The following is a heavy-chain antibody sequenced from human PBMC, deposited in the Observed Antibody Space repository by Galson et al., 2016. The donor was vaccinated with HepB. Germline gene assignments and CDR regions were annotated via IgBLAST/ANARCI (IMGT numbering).Heavy chain of an antibody. J-gene: IGHJ4*02. Sequence: SVKVSCKASGDTFNHYGLSWVRQAPGQGLEWMGGIIPIFGTAKYAQNFQGRVLITADRLTSTAYLVLSSLRSEDSAMYYCARDRGIAATGMALPFDSWGQGTLGTVSS. CDR3: ARDRGIAATGMALPFDS. CDR2: IIPIFGTA. D-gene: IGHD6-13*01. V-gene: IGHV1-69*06. CDR1: GDTFNHYG.